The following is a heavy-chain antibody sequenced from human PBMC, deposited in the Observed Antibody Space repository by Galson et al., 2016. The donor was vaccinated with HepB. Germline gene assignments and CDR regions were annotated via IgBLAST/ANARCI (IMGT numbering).Heavy chain of an antibody. CDR2: IFYSGTT. V-gene: IGHV4-39*01. D-gene: IGHD1-20*01. CDR1: GGSISTSGYY. Sequence: ETLSLTCTVSGGSISTSGYYWGWIRQPPGKGLEWIGSIFYSGTTYYTPSLKSRVTISEDTSKNQFSLKLNSVTAADTAVYFCARHTDNWDFDYWGQGTLVTVSA. J-gene: IGHJ4*02. CDR3: ARHTDNWDFDY.